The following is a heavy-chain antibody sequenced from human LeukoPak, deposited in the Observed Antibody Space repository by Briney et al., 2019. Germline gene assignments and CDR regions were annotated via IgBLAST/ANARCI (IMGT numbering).Heavy chain of an antibody. Sequence: SETLSLTCAVYGGSFSGYYWSWIRQPPGKGPEWIGEINHSGSTNHNPSLKSRVTISVDTSKNQFSLKLSSVTAADTAVYYCARAEIKLYNQRRYYFDYWGQGTLVTVSS. J-gene: IGHJ4*02. CDR1: GGSFSGYY. CDR3: ARAEIKLYNQRRYYFDY. V-gene: IGHV4-34*01. CDR2: INHSGST. D-gene: IGHD1-1*01.